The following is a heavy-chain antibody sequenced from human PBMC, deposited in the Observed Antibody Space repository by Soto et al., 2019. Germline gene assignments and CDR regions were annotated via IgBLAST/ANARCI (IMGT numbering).Heavy chain of an antibody. CDR3: AGDLGSSGY. J-gene: IGHJ4*02. Sequence: QVQLVESGGGVVQPGRSLRLSCAASGFTFSSYAMHWVRQAPGKGLEWVAVISYDGSNKYYADSVKGRFTISRDNSKNTLYLQMNSLRAEDTAVYYCAGDLGSSGYWGQGTLVTVSS. D-gene: IGHD1-26*01. CDR1: GFTFSSYA. V-gene: IGHV3-30-3*01. CDR2: ISYDGSNK.